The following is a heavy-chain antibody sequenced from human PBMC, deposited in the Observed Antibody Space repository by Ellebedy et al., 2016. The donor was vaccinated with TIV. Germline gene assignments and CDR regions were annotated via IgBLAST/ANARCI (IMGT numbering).Heavy chain of an antibody. CDR2: ISAYNGNT. CDR3: ARAGKGGGSGSYYMFRWFDP. V-gene: IGHV1-18*01. CDR1: GYTFTSYG. D-gene: IGHD3-10*01. J-gene: IGHJ5*02. Sequence: ASVKVSXXASGYTFTSYGISWVRQAPGQGLEWMGWISAYNGNTNYAQKLQGRVTMTTDTSTSTAYMELRSLRSDDTAVYYCARAGKGGGSGSYYMFRWFDPWGQGTLVTVSS.